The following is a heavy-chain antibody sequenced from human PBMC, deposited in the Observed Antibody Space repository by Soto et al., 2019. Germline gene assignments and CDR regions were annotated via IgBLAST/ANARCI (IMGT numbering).Heavy chain of an antibody. CDR1: GGSFSDYY. CDR2: INHSGST. J-gene: IGHJ3*02. CDR3: ARGRHYYDSSGYI. D-gene: IGHD3-22*01. V-gene: IGHV4-34*02. Sequence: QVQLQQWGAGLLKPSETLSLTCAVYGGSFSDYYWSWIRQPPGKGLEWIGEINHSGSTNYNPPLKRRVTRSVDTSKNQFSLKVSSVTSADTAVYYCARGRHYYDSSGYIWGQGTMVTVSS.